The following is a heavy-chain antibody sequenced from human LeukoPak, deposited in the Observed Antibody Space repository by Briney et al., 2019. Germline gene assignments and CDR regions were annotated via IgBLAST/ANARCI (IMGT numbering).Heavy chain of an antibody. Sequence: ASVKVSCKASGGTFSSYAISWVRQAPGQGLEWMGGIIPIFGTANYAQKFQGRVTITADKSTSTAYMELSSLRSEDTAVYYCARGGGTSGYDFWSGYYFDYWGQGTLVTVSS. CDR3: ARGGGTSGYDFWSGYYFDY. J-gene: IGHJ4*02. CDR1: GGTFSSYA. CDR2: IIPIFGTA. V-gene: IGHV1-69*06. D-gene: IGHD3-3*01.